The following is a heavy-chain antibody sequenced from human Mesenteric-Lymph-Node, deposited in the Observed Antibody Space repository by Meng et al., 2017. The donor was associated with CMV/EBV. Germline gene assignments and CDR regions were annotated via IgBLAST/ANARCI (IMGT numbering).Heavy chain of an antibody. Sequence: GGSLRLSCAASGFTFSRYSMNWVRQAPGKGLEWVSSISSSSSYIYYADSVKGRFTISRDNAKNSLYLLMNSLRAEDTALYYCARLTYVVAAFWSGYPPYYFDYWGQGTLVTVSS. J-gene: IGHJ4*02. D-gene: IGHD3-3*01. V-gene: IGHV3-21*01. CDR3: ARLTYVVAAFWSGYPPYYFDY. CDR2: ISSSSSYI. CDR1: GFTFSRYS.